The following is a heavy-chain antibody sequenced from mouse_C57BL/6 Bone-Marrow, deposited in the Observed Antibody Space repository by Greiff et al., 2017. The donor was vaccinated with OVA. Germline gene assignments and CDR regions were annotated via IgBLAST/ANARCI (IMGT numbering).Heavy chain of an antibody. CDR3: AREGTITTVVPL. CDR2: IYPGSGST. D-gene: IGHD1-1*01. CDR1: GYTFTSYW. V-gene: IGHV1-55*01. J-gene: IGHJ2*01. Sequence: QVQLQQPGAELVKPGASVKMSCKASGYTFTSYWITWVKQRPGQGLEWIGDIYPGSGSTNYNEKFKSKATLTVDTSSSTAYMQLSSLTSEDSAVYYCAREGTITTVVPLWGQGTTLTVSS.